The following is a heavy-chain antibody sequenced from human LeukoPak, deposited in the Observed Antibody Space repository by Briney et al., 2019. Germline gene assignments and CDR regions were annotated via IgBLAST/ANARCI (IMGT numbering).Heavy chain of an antibody. CDR2: ISGSGENI. CDR1: GFTFSSYE. D-gene: IGHD3-10*01. Sequence: GGSLRLSCAASGFTFSSYEMNWVRQAPGKRLEWVSHISGSGENIYYADSVKGRFTISRDNTKNLLYLQMNSLRAEDTAVYYCARDWATTWYGEYFDHWGQGTLVTVSS. J-gene: IGHJ4*02. CDR3: ARDWATTWYGEYFDH. V-gene: IGHV3-48*03.